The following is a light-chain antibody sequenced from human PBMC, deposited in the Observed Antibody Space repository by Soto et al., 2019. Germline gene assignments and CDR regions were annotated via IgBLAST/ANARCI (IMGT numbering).Light chain of an antibody. V-gene: IGKV1-5*01. J-gene: IGKJ1*01. CDR3: QQYNRYSGT. CDR1: QSISSW. Sequence: DIQMTQSPSTLSASVGDRVTITCRASQSISSWLAWYQQKPGKAPKLLIYDASSLESGVPSRFSGSGAGTEFTLTVSSLQPDDFATYYYQQYNRYSGTFGQGTKVEIK. CDR2: DAS.